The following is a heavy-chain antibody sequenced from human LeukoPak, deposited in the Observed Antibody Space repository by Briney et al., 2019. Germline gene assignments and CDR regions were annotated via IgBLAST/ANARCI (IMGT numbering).Heavy chain of an antibody. Sequence: SETLSLTCTVSGGSISSYYWSWIRQPPGKGLEWIGYIYYSGSTNYNPSLKSRVTISVDTSKNQFSLKLSSVTAADTAVYYCARDHLTTDGHQGAFDYWGQGTLVTVSS. CDR3: ARDHLTTDGHQGAFDY. CDR2: IYYSGST. V-gene: IGHV4-59*01. CDR1: GGSISSYY. J-gene: IGHJ4*02. D-gene: IGHD4/OR15-4a*01.